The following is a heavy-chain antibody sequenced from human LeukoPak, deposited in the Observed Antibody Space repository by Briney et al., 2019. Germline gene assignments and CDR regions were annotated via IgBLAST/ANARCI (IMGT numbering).Heavy chain of an antibody. CDR2: IYHSGST. V-gene: IGHV4-39*07. D-gene: IGHD6-13*01. Sequence: SETLSLTCTVSGGSISSGGYYWSWIRQHPGKGLEWIGEIYHSGSTNYNPSLKSRVTISVDKSKNQFSLKLSSVTAADTAVYYCARSVSYSSSWYSSSGGVSGDYWGQGTLVTVSS. CDR1: GGSISSGGYY. CDR3: ARSVSYSSSWYSSSGGVSGDY. J-gene: IGHJ4*02.